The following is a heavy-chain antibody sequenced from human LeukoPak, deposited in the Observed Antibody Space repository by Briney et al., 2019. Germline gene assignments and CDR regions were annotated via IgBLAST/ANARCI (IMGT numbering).Heavy chain of an antibody. CDR2: IGWDDISR. V-gene: IGHV3-9*03. D-gene: IGHD6-19*01. CDR1: GFTFNNYA. CDR3: ARSSGWERHFDY. Sequence: GGSPRLSCAASGFTFNNYAMHWVRQAPGKGLEWVSGIGWDDISRGYADSVKGRFTISRDNTKNSLYLQMSSLRTEDMGFYYCARSSGWERHFDYWGQGTLVTVSS. J-gene: IGHJ4*02.